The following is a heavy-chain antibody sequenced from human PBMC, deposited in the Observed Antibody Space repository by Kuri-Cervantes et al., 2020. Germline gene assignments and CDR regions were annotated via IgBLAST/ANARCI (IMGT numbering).Heavy chain of an antibody. CDR2: ISWNSGSI. Sequence: SLKISCAASGFTFDDYAMHWVRQAPGKGLEWVSGISWNSGSIGYADSVKGRFTISRDNAKNTLYLQMNSLGAEDTAVYYCARAITMVRGVILYYFDYWGQGTLVTVSS. D-gene: IGHD3-10*01. V-gene: IGHV3-9*01. CDR1: GFTFDDYA. J-gene: IGHJ4*02. CDR3: ARAITMVRGVILYYFDY.